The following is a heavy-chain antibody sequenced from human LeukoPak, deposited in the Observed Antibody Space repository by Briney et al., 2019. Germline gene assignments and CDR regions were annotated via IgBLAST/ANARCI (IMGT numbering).Heavy chain of an antibody. CDR1: GFSFSITW. V-gene: IGHV3-74*01. J-gene: IGHJ4*02. CDR3: ARAGRLRFFPFYVDY. Sequence: AGGSLRLSCAASGFSFSITWMHWVRQVPGKGLVWVSRIRSDGSDARYAESVKGRFTISRDNAKNSLYLQMNSLRAEDTAVYYCARAGRLRFFPFYVDYWGQGTLVTVSS. CDR2: IRSDGSDA. D-gene: IGHD3-3*01.